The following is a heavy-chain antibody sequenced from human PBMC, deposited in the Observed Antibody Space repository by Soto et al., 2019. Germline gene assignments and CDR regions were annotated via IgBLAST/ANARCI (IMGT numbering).Heavy chain of an antibody. CDR2: ISWNSGSI. CDR3: AKDTRREGSSWYGEDYYYGMDV. Sequence: PVGSLRLSCAASGFTFDDYAMHWVRQAPGKGLEWVSGISWNSGSIGYADSVKGRFTISRDNAKNSLYLQMNSLRAEDTALYYCAKDTRREGSSWYGEDYYYGMDVCGQRTTVTVSS. V-gene: IGHV3-9*01. D-gene: IGHD6-13*01. CDR1: GFTFDDYA. J-gene: IGHJ6*02.